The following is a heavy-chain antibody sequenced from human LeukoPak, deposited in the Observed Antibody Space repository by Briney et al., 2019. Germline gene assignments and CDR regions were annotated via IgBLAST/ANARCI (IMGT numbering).Heavy chain of an antibody. Sequence: GGSLRLSCAASGFTFNTYSMNWVRQAPGKGLEWVSSISSSSSYISYADSVKGRFTISRDNAKNSLYLQMNSLRAEDTAVYYCAREGYYDSSGLFINYFDYWGQGTLVTVSS. V-gene: IGHV3-21*01. J-gene: IGHJ4*02. D-gene: IGHD3-22*01. CDR2: ISSSSSYI. CDR1: GFTFNTYS. CDR3: AREGYYDSSGLFINYFDY.